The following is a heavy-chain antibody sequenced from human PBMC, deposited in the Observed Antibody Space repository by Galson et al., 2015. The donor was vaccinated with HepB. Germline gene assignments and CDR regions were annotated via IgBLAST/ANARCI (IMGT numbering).Heavy chain of an antibody. CDR1: GFTFSSYA. V-gene: IGHV3-23*01. Sequence: SLRLSCAASGFTFSSYAMSWVRQAPGKGLEWVSAISGSGGSTYYADSVKGRFTISRDNSKNTLYLQMNSLRAEDTAVYYCAKGSGYSSSWRGPFDYWGQGTLVTVSS. D-gene: IGHD6-13*01. CDR3: AKGSGYSSSWRGPFDY. CDR2: ISGSGGST. J-gene: IGHJ4*02.